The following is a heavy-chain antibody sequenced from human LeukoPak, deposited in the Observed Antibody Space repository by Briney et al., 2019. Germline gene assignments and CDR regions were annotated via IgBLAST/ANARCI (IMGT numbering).Heavy chain of an antibody. CDR2: IRFDGTSE. J-gene: IGHJ6*03. V-gene: IGHV3-30*02. CDR1: RFTFSSYT. CDR3: AKTSLSDPSGHYYYMDV. D-gene: IGHD3-3*01. Sequence: GGSLRLSCAASRFTFSSYTMSWVRQAPGKGLEWVAFIRFDGTSEFYADSVKARFTISRDNSQNTVSLQLNNLRIEDTALYYCAKTSLSDPSGHYYYMDVWGKGTTVTVSS.